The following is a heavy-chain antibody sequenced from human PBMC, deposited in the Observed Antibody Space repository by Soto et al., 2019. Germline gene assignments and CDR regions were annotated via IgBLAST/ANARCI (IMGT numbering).Heavy chain of an antibody. CDR1: GFSFTSYA. CDR3: ARWSFLDS. Sequence: EVQLLESGGGLVRPGGSLRLSCAASGFSFTSYALSWVRQAPGKGLEWVSTISGSDGKTYYADSVKGRFSISRDTSKTTLYLQMNSRSVEDTAVYYCARWSFLDSWGQGTRVTVS. J-gene: IGHJ4*02. D-gene: IGHD1-26*01. CDR2: ISGSDGKT. V-gene: IGHV3-23*01.